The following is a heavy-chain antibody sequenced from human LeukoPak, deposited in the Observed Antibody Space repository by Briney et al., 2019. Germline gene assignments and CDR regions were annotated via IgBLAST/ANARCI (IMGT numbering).Heavy chain of an antibody. CDR1: GFTFSSYA. V-gene: IGHV3-23*01. CDR2: ISGSGGST. J-gene: IGHJ4*02. Sequence: PGGSLRLSCAASGFTFSSYAMSWVRQAPGKGLERVSAISGSGGSTYYADSVKGRFTISRDNSKNTLYLQMNSLRAEDTAVYYCAKDNLDYYDSSGYLDYWGQGTLVTVSS. D-gene: IGHD3-22*01. CDR3: AKDNLDYYDSSGYLDY.